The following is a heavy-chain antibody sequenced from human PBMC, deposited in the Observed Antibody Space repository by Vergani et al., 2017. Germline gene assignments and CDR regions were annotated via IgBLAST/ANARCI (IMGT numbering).Heavy chain of an antibody. CDR2: IYPADSDT. Sequence: EVEVVQSGPEMRKPGEFLQNSCKGSLYSFCTYLICLVRPMPGKGLEWMGIIYPADSDTRYSPSFHGQVTISADKSISTALLQWDSLKASDTALYYCARHTTYTDSWGQGTLVTVSS. CDR3: ARHTTYTDS. V-gene: IGHV5-51*01. CDR1: LYSFCTYL. D-gene: IGHD1-1*01. J-gene: IGHJ4*02.